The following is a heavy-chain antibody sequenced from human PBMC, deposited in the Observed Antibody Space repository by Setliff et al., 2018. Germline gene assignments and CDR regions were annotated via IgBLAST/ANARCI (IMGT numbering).Heavy chain of an antibody. CDR3: ARQLGD. V-gene: IGHV3-30*02. D-gene: IGHD3-16*01. J-gene: IGHJ4*02. Sequence: GGSLRLSCAASGFSFRNYGMHWVRQAPGKGLDWVAFIQSDRDKTYYAESVKGRFTISRDNSENTLHLQMNGLRVEDTAIYYCARQLGDWGQGTPVTVSS. CDR1: GFSFRNYG. CDR2: IQSDRDKT.